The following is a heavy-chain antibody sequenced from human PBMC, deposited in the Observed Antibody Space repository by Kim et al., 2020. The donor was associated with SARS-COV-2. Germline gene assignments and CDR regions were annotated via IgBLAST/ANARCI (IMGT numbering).Heavy chain of an antibody. Sequence: SETLSLTCSVSGGSIISSDYYWGWIRQPPGKGLECIGTIYYNGITDYNPSLQSRVTISVDTSKNQFALKLTSVTAADTAVYYCAREWRPYSGSSWTYSYHGMDVWGQGTTVTVSS. D-gene: IGHD6-6*01. J-gene: IGHJ6*02. CDR1: GGSIISSDYY. CDR3: AREWRPYSGSSWTYSYHGMDV. V-gene: IGHV4-39*06. CDR2: IYYNGIT.